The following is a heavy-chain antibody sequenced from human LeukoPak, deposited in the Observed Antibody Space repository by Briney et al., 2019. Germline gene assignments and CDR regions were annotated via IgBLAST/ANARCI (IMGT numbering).Heavy chain of an antibody. D-gene: IGHD6-19*01. Sequence: GGSLRLSCAASGFTFDDYGLSWVRQAPGKGLEWVSGINWNGGSTGYADSVKGRFTISRDNAKKSLYLQMNSLRAEDTAVYYCARDLLFWSYSSGWHVSDYWGQGTLVTVSS. V-gene: IGHV3-20*04. J-gene: IGHJ4*02. CDR3: ARDLLFWSYSSGWHVSDY. CDR1: GFTFDDYG. CDR2: INWNGGST.